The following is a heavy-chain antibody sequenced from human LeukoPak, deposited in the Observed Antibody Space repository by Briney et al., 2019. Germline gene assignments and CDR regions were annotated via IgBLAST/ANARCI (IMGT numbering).Heavy chain of an antibody. D-gene: IGHD2-2*01. CDR1: GGTFSSYA. J-gene: IGHJ4*02. Sequence: ASVKVSCKASGGTFSSYAISWVRQAPGQGLEWMGWISAYNGNTNYAQKLQGRVTMTTDTSTSTAYMELRSLTSDDTAVYYCARVGAYCTSTSCLYYWGQGTLVTVSS. CDR2: ISAYNGNT. V-gene: IGHV1-18*01. CDR3: ARVGAYCTSTSCLYY.